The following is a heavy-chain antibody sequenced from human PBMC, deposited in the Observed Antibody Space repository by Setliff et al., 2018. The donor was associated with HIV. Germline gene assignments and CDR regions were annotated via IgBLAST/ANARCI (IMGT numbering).Heavy chain of an antibody. V-gene: IGHV1-2*02. CDR2: INPNSGGT. D-gene: IGHD6-19*01. Sequence: ASVKVSCKASGYTFTGYYMHWVRQAPGQGLEWMGWINPNSGGTNYAQKFQGRVTMTRDTSISTAYMELNRLRSDDTAVYYCARDGEPYSSLDYWGQGALVTVSS. CDR3: ARDGEPYSSLDY. J-gene: IGHJ4*02. CDR1: GYTFTGYY.